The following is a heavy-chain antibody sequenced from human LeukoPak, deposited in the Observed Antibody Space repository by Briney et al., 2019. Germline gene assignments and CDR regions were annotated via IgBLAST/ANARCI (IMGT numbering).Heavy chain of an antibody. CDR3: AKWDIAVPGLDY. Sequence: PGGSLRPSCAASGFTFDDYGMSWVRQAPGKGLEWVSGINWNGGSTDYADSVKGRFTISRDNAKNSLYLQMNSLRAEDTALYYCAKWDIAVPGLDYWGQGTLVTVSS. D-gene: IGHD6-19*01. V-gene: IGHV3-20*04. J-gene: IGHJ4*02. CDR1: GFTFDDYG. CDR2: INWNGGST.